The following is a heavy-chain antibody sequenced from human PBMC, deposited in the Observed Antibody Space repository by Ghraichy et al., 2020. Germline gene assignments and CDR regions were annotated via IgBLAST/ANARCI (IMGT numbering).Heavy chain of an antibody. CDR1: GGSISSSSYY. D-gene: IGHD3-10*01. Sequence: SETLSLTCTVSGGSISSSSYYWGWIRQPPGKGLEWIGSIYYSGSTYYNPSLKSRVTISVDTSKNQFSLKLSSVTAADTAVYYCARLYGSGFPYFDYWGQGTLVTVSS. CDR3: ARLYGSGFPYFDY. V-gene: IGHV4-39*01. CDR2: IYYSGST. J-gene: IGHJ4*02.